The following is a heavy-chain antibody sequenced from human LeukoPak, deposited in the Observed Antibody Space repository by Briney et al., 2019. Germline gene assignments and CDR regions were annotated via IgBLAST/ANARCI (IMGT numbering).Heavy chain of an antibody. CDR2: INHSGST. J-gene: IGHJ4*02. CDR1: GGSFSGYY. CDR3: ASQGKDCSGGSCYSGVRYFDY. V-gene: IGHV4-34*01. D-gene: IGHD2-15*01. Sequence: SETLSLTCAVYGGSFSGYYWSWIRQPPGKGLEWIGEINHSGSTNYNPSPKSRVTISVDASKNQFSLKLSSVTAADTAVYYCASQGKDCSGGSCYSGVRYFDYWGQGTLVTVSS.